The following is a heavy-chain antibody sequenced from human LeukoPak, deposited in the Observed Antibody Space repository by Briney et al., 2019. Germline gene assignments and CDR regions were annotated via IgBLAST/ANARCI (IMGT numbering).Heavy chain of an antibody. J-gene: IGHJ5*02. Sequence: LSCAASGFIFDAYTMNWVRQAPGKGLEGVAVISYEGGTQHYADTVKGRFIISRDNPKNTLYLQMNILRTEDTAVYYCAKEGTPQXXXWYDLWGQGTXVIXSX. D-gene: IGHD3-10*01. CDR2: ISYEGGTQ. V-gene: IGHV3-30*18. CDR3: AKEGTPQXXXWYDL. CDR1: GFIFDAYT.